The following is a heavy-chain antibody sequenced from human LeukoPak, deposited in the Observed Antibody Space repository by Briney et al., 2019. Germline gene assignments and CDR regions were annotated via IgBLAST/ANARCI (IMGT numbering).Heavy chain of an antibody. CDR3: ARAGFGENWFDP. CDR2: IDWDDDK. J-gene: IGHJ5*02. CDR1: GFSLSTSGMC. V-gene: IGHV2-70*01. Sequence: SGPALVKPSQTLTLTCTFSGFSLSTSGMCVSWIRQPPGKALEWLALIDWDDDKYYSTSLKTRLTISKDTSKNQVVLTMTNMDPVDTATYYCARAGFGENWFDPWGQGTLVTVSS. D-gene: IGHD3-10*01.